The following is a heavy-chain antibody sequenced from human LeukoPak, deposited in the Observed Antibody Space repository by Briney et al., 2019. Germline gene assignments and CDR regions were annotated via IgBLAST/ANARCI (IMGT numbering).Heavy chain of an antibody. CDR2: ISGGGGST. Sequence: GGSLRLSCAASGFTFTTFAMSWVRQAPGKGLEWISGISGGGGSTYYADSVKGRFTISRDNSKKKLYLQMNSLRAEDTAVYYCARLAVADAFDIWGQGTMVTVSS. CDR1: GFTFTTFA. J-gene: IGHJ3*02. CDR3: ARLAVADAFDI. V-gene: IGHV3-23*01. D-gene: IGHD6-19*01.